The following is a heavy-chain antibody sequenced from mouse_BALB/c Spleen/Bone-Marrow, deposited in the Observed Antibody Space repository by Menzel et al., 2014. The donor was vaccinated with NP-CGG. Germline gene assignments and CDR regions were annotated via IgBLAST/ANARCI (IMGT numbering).Heavy chain of an antibody. V-gene: IGHV4-1*02. Sequence: EVKLLESGGGLVQPGGSLKLSCAASGFDFSRYWMSWVRQAPGKGLEWLGEINPDSRTINYSPSLKDKFIISRDNAKNTLYLRMNKVRSEDTARYYCARSEYYGYLNYWGQGTTRTVSS. J-gene: IGHJ2*01. CDR2: INPDSRTI. D-gene: IGHD1-2*01. CDR1: GFDFSRYW. CDR3: ARSEYYGYLNY.